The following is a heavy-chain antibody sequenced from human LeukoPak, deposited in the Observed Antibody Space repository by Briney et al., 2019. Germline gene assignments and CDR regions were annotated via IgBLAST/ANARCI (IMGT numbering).Heavy chain of an antibody. J-gene: IGHJ4*02. V-gene: IGHV3-11*01. CDR3: ARNLGEAYFDY. D-gene: IGHD7-27*01. CDR2: ITGSGTII. CDR1: GFTFRNYW. Sequence: GGSLRLSCAASGFTFRNYWMTWVRQAPGKGLEWVSYITGSGTIINYADSVKGRFTISRDSAKNSLYLQMNSLRAEDTAVYYCARNLGEAYFDYWGQGTLVTVSS.